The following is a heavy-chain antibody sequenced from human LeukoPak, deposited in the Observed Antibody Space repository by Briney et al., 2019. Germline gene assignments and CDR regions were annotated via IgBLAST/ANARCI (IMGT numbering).Heavy chain of an antibody. D-gene: IGHD2-2*01. V-gene: IGHV4-30-4*08. CDR1: GGSISSGDYY. CDR2: IYYSGST. Sequence: SETLSLTCTVSGGSISSGDYYWGWIRQPPGKGLEWIGYIYYSGSTYYNPSLKSRVTISVDTSKNQFSLKLSSVTAADTAVYYCASFIPAAILGFQHWGQGTLVTVSS. CDR3: ASFIPAAILGFQH. J-gene: IGHJ1*01.